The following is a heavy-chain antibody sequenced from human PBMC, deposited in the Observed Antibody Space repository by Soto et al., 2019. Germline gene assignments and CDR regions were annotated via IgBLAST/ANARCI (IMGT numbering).Heavy chain of an antibody. D-gene: IGHD1-20*01. J-gene: IGHJ4*02. V-gene: IGHV4-30-4*01. Sequence: QVQLRESGPGLVKPSQTLSLTCTVSGGSVSRGDYYWTWIRQAPGKGLEWIAYIYYSGSTYYNLSLKSRLTSSVYASRNQCSLSLTSVTAADTAVYYCARGRGDRQYNWKLDYWGQGTLVTVSS. CDR1: GGSVSRGDYY. CDR2: IYYSGST. CDR3: ARGRGDRQYNWKLDY.